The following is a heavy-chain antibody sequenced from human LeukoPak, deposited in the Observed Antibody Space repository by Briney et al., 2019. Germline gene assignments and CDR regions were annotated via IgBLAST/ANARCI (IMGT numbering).Heavy chain of an antibody. D-gene: IGHD2-2*01. V-gene: IGHV4-59*01. CDR2: IYYSGST. CDR1: GGSISSYY. J-gene: IGHJ6*02. Sequence: SEALSLTCTVSGGSISSYYWSWLRQPPGKGLEWIGYIYYSGSTNYNPSLKSRVTISVDTSKNQFSLKLSSVTAADTAVYYCARDSDVGYCSSTSCYYYYGMDVWGQGTTVTVSS. CDR3: ARDSDVGYCSSTSCYYYYGMDV.